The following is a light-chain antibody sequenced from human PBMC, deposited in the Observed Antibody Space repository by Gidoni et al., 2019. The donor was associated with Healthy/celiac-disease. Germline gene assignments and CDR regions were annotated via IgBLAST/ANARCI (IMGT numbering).Light chain of an antibody. V-gene: IGLV3-19*01. CDR2: GKN. CDR3: NSRDSSGNHVV. Sequence: SSELTQDPAVSVALGQTVRITCHGDSLRSYYASWYQQKPGQDPVLVIYGKNNRPSGIPDRFSGSSSGNTASLTITGAQAEDEADYYCNSRDSSGNHVVFGGGTKLTVL. CDR1: SLRSYY. J-gene: IGLJ2*01.